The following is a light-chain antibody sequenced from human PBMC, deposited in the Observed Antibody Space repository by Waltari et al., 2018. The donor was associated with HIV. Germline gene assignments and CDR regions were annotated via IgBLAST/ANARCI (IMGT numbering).Light chain of an antibody. J-gene: IGLJ1*01. CDR2: QNK. CDR3: QAWDSDTYV. V-gene: IGLV3-1*01. CDR1: QLGERY. Sequence: SYDLNQPPSVSVSPGQTASITCPGQQLGERYASWYQQRPGQSPIVVIYQNKKRPSGIPERFSGSKSGNTATLTISGTQVTDEADYYCQAWDSDTYVFGTGTKVTVL.